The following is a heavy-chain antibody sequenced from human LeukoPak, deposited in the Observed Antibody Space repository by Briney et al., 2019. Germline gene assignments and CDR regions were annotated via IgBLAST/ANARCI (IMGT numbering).Heavy chain of an antibody. CDR1: GFTVSSNY. J-gene: IGHJ4*02. D-gene: IGHD2-2*01. CDR3: ARYQSDQYYFDQ. CDR2: IYSGGST. V-gene: IGHV3-53*01. Sequence: PGGSLRLSCAASGFTVSSNYMSWVRQAPGKGLECVSVIYSGGSTYYADSVKGRFTISRDNSKNTLYLQMNSLRAEDTAVYYCARYQSDQYYFDQWGQGTLVTVSS.